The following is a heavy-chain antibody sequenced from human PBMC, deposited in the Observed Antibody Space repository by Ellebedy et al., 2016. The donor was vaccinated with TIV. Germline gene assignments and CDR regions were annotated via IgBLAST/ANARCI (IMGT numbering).Heavy chain of an antibody. CDR1: GGSISGYY. Sequence: SETLSLXXTVSGGSISGYYWSWIRQPAGKGLEWIGSMYHSGSTYYNPSLKSRVTLSVDTSRNQLSLQVTSVTAADTAIYYCARMRSYGFSTPAYWGQGTLVTVSP. CDR2: MYHSGST. CDR3: ARMRSYGFSTPAY. J-gene: IGHJ4*02. D-gene: IGHD3-16*01. V-gene: IGHV4-4*07.